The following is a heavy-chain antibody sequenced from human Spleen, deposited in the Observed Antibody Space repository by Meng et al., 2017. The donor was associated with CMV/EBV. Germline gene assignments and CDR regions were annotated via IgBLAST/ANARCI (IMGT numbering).Heavy chain of an antibody. V-gene: IGHV1-46*01. CDR2: INPRGGEP. J-gene: IGHJ4*02. Sequence: FIPYNVHWGLRAPGQQLEWMGLINPRGGEPNYAQKFPDRVSMTRATSTSTVYMALNSLRSEDTAEYSCARDEGYCSSTNCYKSRFDYWGQGTLVTVSS. CDR3: ARDEGYCSSTNCYKSRFDY. CDR1: FIPYN. D-gene: IGHD2-2*02.